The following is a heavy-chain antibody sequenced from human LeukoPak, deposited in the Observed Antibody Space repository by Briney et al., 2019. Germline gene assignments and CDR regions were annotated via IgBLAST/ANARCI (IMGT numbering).Heavy chain of an antibody. CDR3: ARDLQCGGGCHYDALDM. CDR2: IKQDGSEE. D-gene: IGHD2-21*02. V-gene: IGHV3-7*01. Sequence: GGSLRLSCAASGFTFSNYWMNWVRQAPGKGLEWVAHIKQDGSEEYYVDSVRGRFNIYRDNAKNLLYLQMNRLRAEEPAVYYCARDLQCGGGCHYDALDMWGQGTLVTVS. CDR1: GFTFSNYW. J-gene: IGHJ3*02.